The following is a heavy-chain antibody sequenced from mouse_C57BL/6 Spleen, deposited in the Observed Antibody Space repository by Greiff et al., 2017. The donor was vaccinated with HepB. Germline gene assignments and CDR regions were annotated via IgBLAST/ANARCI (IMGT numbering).Heavy chain of an antibody. CDR2: INPSSGYT. CDR3: ARSDYYGSSPFAY. Sequence: QVQLQQSGAELARPGASVKMSCKASGYTFTSYTMHWVKQRPGQGLEWIGYINPSSGYTKYNQKFKDKATLTADKSSSTAYMQLSSLTSEDSAVYYCARSDYYGSSPFAYWGQGTLVTVSA. J-gene: IGHJ3*01. CDR1: GYTFTSYT. D-gene: IGHD1-1*01. V-gene: IGHV1-4*01.